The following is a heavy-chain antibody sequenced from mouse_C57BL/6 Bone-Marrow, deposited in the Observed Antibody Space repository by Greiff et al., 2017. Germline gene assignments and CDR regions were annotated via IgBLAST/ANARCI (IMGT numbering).Heavy chain of an antibody. V-gene: IGHV14-4*01. J-gene: IGHJ2*01. CDR1: GFDIKDDY. D-gene: IGHD1-1*01. Sequence: VQLQQSGAELVRPGASVKLSCTASGFDIKDDYMHWVKQRPEQGLEWIGWIYPENGDTEYASKFPGKDTLTADTSSNTAYLQISSLTSEDTAVYYCTTILRSYFDYWGQGTTLTVSS. CDR2: IYPENGDT. CDR3: TTILRSYFDY.